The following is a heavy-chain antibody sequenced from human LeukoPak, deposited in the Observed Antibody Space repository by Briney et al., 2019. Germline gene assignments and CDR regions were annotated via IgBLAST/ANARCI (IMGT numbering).Heavy chain of an antibody. Sequence: ASVKVSCKASGYTFTSYGINWVRQATGQGLEWMGWMNPNSGNTGYAQKFQGRVTMTRNTSISTAYMELSSLRSEDTAVYYCARGLRRTIWTATGYWGQGTLVTVSS. CDR2: MNPNSGNT. V-gene: IGHV1-8*02. J-gene: IGHJ4*02. D-gene: IGHD3/OR15-3a*01. CDR3: ARGLRRTIWTATGY. CDR1: GYTFTSYG.